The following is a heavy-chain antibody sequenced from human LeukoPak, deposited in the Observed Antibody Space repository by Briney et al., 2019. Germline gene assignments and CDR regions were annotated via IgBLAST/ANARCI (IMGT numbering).Heavy chain of an antibody. CDR3: ARHHYFYFYMDV. CDR1: GYSFTNYW. CDR2: ISPGDSDI. J-gene: IGHJ6*03. V-gene: IGHV5-51*01. Sequence: GESLKISCKASGYSFTNYWIGWVRQMPGKGLEWMGVISPGDSDIRYSPSFQGQVTISVDESINTAYLQWSSLKASDTAIYYCARHHYFYFYMDVWGKGTTVTISS.